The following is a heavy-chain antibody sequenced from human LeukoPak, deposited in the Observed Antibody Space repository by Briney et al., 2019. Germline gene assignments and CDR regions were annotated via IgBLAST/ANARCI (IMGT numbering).Heavy chain of an antibody. J-gene: IGHJ3*02. CDR1: GGSTSSYY. CDR2: SYDSRSS. Sequence: SETLSLTCTVSGGSTSSYYWTWIRQPPAEGQEWIGYSYDSRSSNYNPSLTSRVTISVGASKNQFSLKLNPVTAADTAVYYCASRNVLTKREAFDIWGQGPIVTVSS. CDR3: ASRNVLTKREAFDI. V-gene: IGHV4-59*08. D-gene: IGHD3-9*01.